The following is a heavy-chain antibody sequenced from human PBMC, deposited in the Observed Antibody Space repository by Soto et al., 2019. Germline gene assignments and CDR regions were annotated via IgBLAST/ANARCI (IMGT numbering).Heavy chain of an antibody. CDR2: ISGSGGST. CDR1: GFTFSSYA. J-gene: IGHJ4*02. D-gene: IGHD2-2*01. Sequence: GGSLRLSCAASGFTFSSYAMSWVRQAPGKGLEWVSAISGSGGSTYYADSVKGRFTISRDNSKNTLYLQMNSLRAEDTAVYYCAKDVGLYCSSTSCPAFDYWGQGTLVAVSS. V-gene: IGHV3-23*01. CDR3: AKDVGLYCSSTSCPAFDY.